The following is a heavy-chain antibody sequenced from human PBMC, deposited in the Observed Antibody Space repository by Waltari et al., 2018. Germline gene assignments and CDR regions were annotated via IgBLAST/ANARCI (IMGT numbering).Heavy chain of an antibody. V-gene: IGHV4-39*07. Sequence: QLQLQESGPGLVKPSETLSLTCPVSGGSISSSSYYWGWIRQPPGKGLEWIGSIYYSGSTYYNPSLKSRVTISVDTSKNQFSLKLSSVTAADTAVYYCARDFKFRWFDPWGQGTLVTVSS. CDR2: IYYSGST. CDR3: ARDFKFRWFDP. CDR1: GGSISSSSYY. J-gene: IGHJ5*02.